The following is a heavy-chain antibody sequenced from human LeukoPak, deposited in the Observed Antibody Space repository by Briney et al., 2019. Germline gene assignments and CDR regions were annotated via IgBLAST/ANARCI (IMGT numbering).Heavy chain of an antibody. CDR1: RFTVTNAW. D-gene: IGHD3/OR15-3a*01. CDR2: IKSQIGGGTR. V-gene: IGHV3-15*01. CDR3: TTGDWTAGN. J-gene: IGHJ4*02. Sequence: GGSLRLSCAASRFTVTNAWMSWVRQAPGKGLEWVGRIKSQIGGGTRDYAAPVKGRFTISKDDSKNTLYLQMNGLKTDDTAVYYCTTGDWTAGNWGQGTLVTVSS.